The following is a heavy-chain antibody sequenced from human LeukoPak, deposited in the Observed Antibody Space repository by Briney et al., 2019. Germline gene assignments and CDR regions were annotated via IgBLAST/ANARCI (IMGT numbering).Heavy chain of an antibody. V-gene: IGHV3-23*01. J-gene: IGHJ5*02. CDR3: AKVRDRSGWYWFDP. CDR1: GFTFSSYA. CDR2: ISGSGGST. Sequence: GGSLRLSCAASGFTFSSYAMSWVRQAPGKGLEWVSAISGSGGSTYHADSVKGRFTISRDNSKNTLYLQMNSLRAEDTAVYYCAKVRDRSGWYWFDPWGQGTLVTVSS. D-gene: IGHD6-19*01.